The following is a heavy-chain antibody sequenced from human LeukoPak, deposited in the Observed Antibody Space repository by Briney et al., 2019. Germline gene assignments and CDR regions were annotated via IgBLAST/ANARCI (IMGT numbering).Heavy chain of an antibody. CDR1: GYSFTSYW. CDR2: IYPGDSDT. V-gene: IGHV5-51*01. J-gene: IGHJ4*02. CDR3: ARRDSHSWYVDY. Sequence: GESLKISCKGSGYSFTSYWISWVRQMPGKGLEWMGIIYPGDSDTRYGPSFQGQVTISADKSISTAYLQWSSLKASDTAMYFCARRDSHSWYVDYWGQGTLVTVSS. D-gene: IGHD6-13*01.